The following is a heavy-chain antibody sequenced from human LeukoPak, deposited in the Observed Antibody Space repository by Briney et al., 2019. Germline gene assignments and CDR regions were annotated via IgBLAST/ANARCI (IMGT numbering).Heavy chain of an antibody. Sequence: GGSLRLSCAASGFTFSSYTMNWVRQALGQGLEWVSTISDPHSGSQTHYADSVKVRFTISRDDSQNTVYLHMDSLRAEDTAVYYCTTRLQHHFDYWGQGTQVTVSS. D-gene: IGHD2-15*01. CDR3: TTRLQHHFDY. J-gene: IGHJ4*02. CDR2: ISDPHSGSQT. CDR1: GFTFSSYT. V-gene: IGHV3-23*01.